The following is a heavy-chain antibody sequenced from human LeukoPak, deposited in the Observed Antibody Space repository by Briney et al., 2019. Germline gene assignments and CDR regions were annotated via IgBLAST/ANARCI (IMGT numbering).Heavy chain of an antibody. V-gene: IGHV1-2*02. CDR1: GYTFTGYY. CDR3: ASYSSSWYAEYFQH. Sequence: RASVKVSCKASGYTFTGYYMHWVRQAPGQGLEWMGWINPNSDGTNYAQKFQGRVTMTRDTSISTAYMELSRLRSDDTAVYYCASYSSSWYAEYFQHWGQGTLVTVSS. J-gene: IGHJ1*01. CDR2: INPNSDGT. D-gene: IGHD6-13*01.